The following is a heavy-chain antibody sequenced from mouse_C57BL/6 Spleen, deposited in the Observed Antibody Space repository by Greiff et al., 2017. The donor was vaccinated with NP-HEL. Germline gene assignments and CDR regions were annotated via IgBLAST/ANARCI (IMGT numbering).Heavy chain of an antibody. CDR3: ARRDYYGVRYFDV. J-gene: IGHJ1*03. CDR1: GYTFTSYW. CDR2: IDPSDSYT. V-gene: IGHV1-69*01. D-gene: IGHD1-1*01. Sequence: QVQLQQSGAELVMPGASVKLSCKASGYTFTSYWMHWVKQRPGQGLEWIGEIDPSDSYTNYNQKFKGKSTLTVDKSSSTAYMRLSSLTSEDSAVYYCARRDYYGVRYFDVWGTGTTVTVSS.